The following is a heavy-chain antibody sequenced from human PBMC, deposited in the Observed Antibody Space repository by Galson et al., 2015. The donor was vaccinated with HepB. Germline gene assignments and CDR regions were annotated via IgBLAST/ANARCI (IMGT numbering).Heavy chain of an antibody. CDR2: ISSSGSTI. CDR3: ATVFYYDSSGYPPGWFDP. V-gene: IGHV3-11*01. J-gene: IGHJ5*02. Sequence: SLRLSCAASGFTFINYAMHWVRQAPGKGLEWVSYISSSGSTIYYADSVRGRFTLSRDNAKNSLYLQMNSLRAEDTAVYYCATVFYYDSSGYPPGWFDPWGQGTLVTVSS. D-gene: IGHD3-22*01. CDR1: GFTFINYA.